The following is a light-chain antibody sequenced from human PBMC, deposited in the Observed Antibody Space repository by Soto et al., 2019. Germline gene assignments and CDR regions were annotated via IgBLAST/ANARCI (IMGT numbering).Light chain of an antibody. CDR2: GAS. CDR1: QSVSNY. V-gene: IGKV3-15*01. CDR3: QQYHNWPPLT. Sequence: EIVMTQSPATLSVSPGERATLSCRASQSVSNYLAWYQQKPGQAPRLLIYGASTRATGIPARFSGGGSETDLTLTISSLQSEDFAVYYCQQYHNWPPLTFGGGTKVEIK. J-gene: IGKJ4*01.